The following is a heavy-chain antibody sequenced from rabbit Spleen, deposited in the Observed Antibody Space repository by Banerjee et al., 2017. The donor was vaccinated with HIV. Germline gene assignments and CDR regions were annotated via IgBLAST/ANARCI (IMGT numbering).Heavy chain of an antibody. Sequence: QSLEESGGDLVKPGASLTLTCTASGFTLSSYRICWVRQAPGKGLEWIACIDANSGSTWYASWAKGRFTISKTSSTTVTLQMTSLTAADTATYFCARGVNNNGDGFNLWGQGTLVTVS. D-gene: IGHD2-1*01. CDR3: ARGVNNNGDGFNL. J-gene: IGHJ4*01. V-gene: IGHV1S40*01. CDR1: GFTLSSYR. CDR2: IDANSGST.